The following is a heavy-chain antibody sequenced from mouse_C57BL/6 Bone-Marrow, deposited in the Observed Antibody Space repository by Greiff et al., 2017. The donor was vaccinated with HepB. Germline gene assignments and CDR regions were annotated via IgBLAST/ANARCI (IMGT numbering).Heavy chain of an antibody. V-gene: IGHV10-1*01. D-gene: IGHD1-1*01. Sequence: EVMLVESGGGLVQPKGSLKLSCAASGFSFNTYAMNWVRQAPGKGLEWVARIRSKSNNYATYYADSVKDRFTISRDDSESMLYLQMNNLKTEDTAMYYCVRGGYYYGSSLFDYWGQGTTLTVSS. CDR3: VRGGYYYGSSLFDY. CDR2: IRSKSNNYAT. J-gene: IGHJ2*01. CDR1: GFSFNTYA.